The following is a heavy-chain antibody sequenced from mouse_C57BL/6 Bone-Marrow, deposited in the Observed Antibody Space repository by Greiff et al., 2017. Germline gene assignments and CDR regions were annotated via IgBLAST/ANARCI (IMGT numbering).Heavy chain of an antibody. CDR3: AREVYSNSYCDY. CDR1: GYTFTSYW. J-gene: IGHJ2*01. CDR2: IDPSDSYT. D-gene: IGHD2-5*01. Sequence: QVQLQQPGAELVKPGASVKLSCKASGYTFTSYWMQWVKQRPGQGLEWIGEIDPSDSYTNYNQKFKGKATLTVDTSSSTAYMQLSSLTSEDSAVYYCAREVYSNSYCDYWGQGTTLTVSS. V-gene: IGHV1-50*01.